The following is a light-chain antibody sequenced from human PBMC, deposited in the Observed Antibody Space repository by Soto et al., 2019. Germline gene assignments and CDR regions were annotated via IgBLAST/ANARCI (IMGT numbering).Light chain of an antibody. CDR3: QHYGSLPRPWT. Sequence: VLTQSPDTLSLSPGXRATLSCRASQSVSSSFLSWYQQKPGQAPRLLIYGASSRATGISERFSGSGSGTDFTLTIARLEPEDFAVYYCQHYGSLPRPWTFGQGTKVDIK. CDR2: GAS. J-gene: IGKJ1*01. CDR1: QSVSSSF. V-gene: IGKV3-20*01.